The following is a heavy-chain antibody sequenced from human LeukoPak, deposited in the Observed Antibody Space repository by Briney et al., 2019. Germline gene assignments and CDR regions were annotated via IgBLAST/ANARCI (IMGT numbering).Heavy chain of an antibody. CDR2: INNDGGRT. CDR1: GFTFSSYA. D-gene: IGHD1-26*01. Sequence: GGSLRLSCAASGFTFSSYAMFWVRQAPGKGLMWVSHINNDGGRTNYADSVKGRFTVARDNAKNTLYLQMDSLRADDTAVYYCARLSGSYNEGRWGQGTLVTVSS. J-gene: IGHJ4*02. V-gene: IGHV3-74*01. CDR3: ARLSGSYNEGR.